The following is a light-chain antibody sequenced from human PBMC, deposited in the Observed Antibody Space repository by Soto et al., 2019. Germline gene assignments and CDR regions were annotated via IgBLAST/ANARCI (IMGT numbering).Light chain of an antibody. Sequence: IVLTQSPGTLSWSPGERATLSCGASESVSASYLAWYQQKPGQAPRLLIYGASRRATGIPDRFSAGGSGTDFTLTISRLEPEDFAVYYCQQYNSSPVTFGQGTTVEIK. CDR2: GAS. J-gene: IGKJ2*01. CDR1: ESVSASY. V-gene: IGKV3-20*01. CDR3: QQYNSSPVT.